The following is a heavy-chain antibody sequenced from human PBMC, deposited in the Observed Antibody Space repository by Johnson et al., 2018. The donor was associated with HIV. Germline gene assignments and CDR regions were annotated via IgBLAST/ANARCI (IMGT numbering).Heavy chain of an antibody. CDR1: GFTFRSYG. V-gene: IGHV3-30*18. CDR3: AKGGYSGCSVCAFDI. J-gene: IGHJ3*02. Sequence: QVQLVESGGGVVQPGRSLRLSCAASGFTFRSYGMHWVRQAPGKGLECVAVISYDGSHKYYGDSVKGRFTISRDSSKNTVYLQMNSLTTEDTAMYYCAKGGYSGCSVCAFDIWGQGTMVNVSS. CDR2: ISYDGSHK. D-gene: IGHD6-19*01.